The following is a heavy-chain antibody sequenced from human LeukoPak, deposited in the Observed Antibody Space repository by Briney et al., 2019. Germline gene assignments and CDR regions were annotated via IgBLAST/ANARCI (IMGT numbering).Heavy chain of an antibody. CDR2: ISGSGGST. V-gene: IGHV3-23*01. Sequence: PGGSLRLSCAASGFTFSSYAMSWVRQAPGKGLEWVSAISGSGGSTYYADSVKGRFTISRDNSKNTLYLQMNSLRAEDTAVYYCANLFSDYYDSSCWGQGTLVTVSS. J-gene: IGHJ4*02. CDR3: ANLFSDYYDSSC. CDR1: GFTFSSYA. D-gene: IGHD3-22*01.